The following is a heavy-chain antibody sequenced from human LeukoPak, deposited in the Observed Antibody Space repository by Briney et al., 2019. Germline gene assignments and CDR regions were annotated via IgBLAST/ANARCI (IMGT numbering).Heavy chain of an antibody. D-gene: IGHD1-26*01. J-gene: IGHJ4*02. CDR1: GGSISTSSYY. V-gene: IGHV4-39*07. CDR2: IFYSGST. CDR3: ARSGGTWSYNY. Sequence: SETLSLTCTVSGGSISTSSYYWGWVRQPPGKGLEWIGNIFYSGSTYYNPSLKSRITISADTSKNQFSLSLTSVTAADTAVYYCARSGGTWSYNYWGQGTLVTVSS.